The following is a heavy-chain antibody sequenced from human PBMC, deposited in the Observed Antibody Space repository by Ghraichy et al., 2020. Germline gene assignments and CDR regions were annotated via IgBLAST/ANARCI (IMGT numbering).Heavy chain of an antibody. CDR2: IRSKAYGGTT. Sequence: WVGFIRSKAYGGTTEYAASVKGRFTISRDDSKSIAYLQMNSLKTEDTAVYYCTRGLYRPKHCGQGTLVTVSS. CDR3: TRGLYRPKH. D-gene: IGHD3-16*02. V-gene: IGHV3-49*02. J-gene: IGHJ4*02.